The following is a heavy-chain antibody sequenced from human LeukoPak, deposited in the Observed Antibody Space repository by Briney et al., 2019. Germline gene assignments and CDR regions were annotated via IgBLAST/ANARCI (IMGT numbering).Heavy chain of an antibody. J-gene: IGHJ4*02. D-gene: IGHD6-19*01. CDR3: ARGVAVAGPFDY. V-gene: IGHV3-7*01. Sequence: SGGSLRLSCAASGITFRSYWMSWVRQAPGKGLEWVANIKRDGSEKFYVDSVKGRFTISRDNAKNSLYLQMNSLRADDTAVYYCARGVAVAGPFDYWGQGTLVTVSS. CDR1: GITFRSYW. CDR2: IKRDGSEK.